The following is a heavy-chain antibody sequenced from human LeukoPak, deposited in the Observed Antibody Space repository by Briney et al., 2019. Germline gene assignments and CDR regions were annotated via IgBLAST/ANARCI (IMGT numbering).Heavy chain of an antibody. CDR3: ARLYGDHGY. D-gene: IGHD2-21*02. CDR2: INHSGST. Sequence: SETLSLTCAVYVGSFSGYYWSWIRQPPGKGLEWIGEINHSGSTNYNPSLKSRVTISVDTSKNQFSLKLSSVTAADSAVYYCARLYGDHGYWGQGTLVTVSS. CDR1: VGSFSGYY. J-gene: IGHJ4*02. V-gene: IGHV4-34*01.